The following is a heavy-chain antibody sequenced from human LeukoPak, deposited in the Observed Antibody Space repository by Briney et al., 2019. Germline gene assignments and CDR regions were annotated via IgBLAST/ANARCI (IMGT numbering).Heavy chain of an antibody. J-gene: IGHJ4*02. CDR2: IYYSGST. Sequence: SETLTLTCTASGGTISSYYMGWIRQPPGKGLEWIGYIYYSGSTNYNPSLKSRVTISVDTSKNQVSLNLSSVTAADTAVYYCARDLLSTAGYFDYWGQGTLVTVSS. CDR3: ARDLLSTAGYFDY. D-gene: IGHD6-19*01. CDR1: GGTISSYY. V-gene: IGHV4-59*01.